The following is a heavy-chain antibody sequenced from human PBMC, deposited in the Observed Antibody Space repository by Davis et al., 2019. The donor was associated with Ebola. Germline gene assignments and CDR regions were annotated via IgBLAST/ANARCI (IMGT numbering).Heavy chain of an antibody. V-gene: IGHV3-73*01. Sequence: GESLKISCAAPGFTFSGSAMHWVRQASGKGLEWVGRIRSKANSYATAYAASVKGRFTISRDESKNTAYLQMNSLKTEDTAVYYCTRRLKDDSSGYYDYWGQGTLVTVSS. J-gene: IGHJ4*02. D-gene: IGHD3-22*01. CDR1: GFTFSGSA. CDR3: TRRLKDDSSGYYDY. CDR2: IRSKANSYAT.